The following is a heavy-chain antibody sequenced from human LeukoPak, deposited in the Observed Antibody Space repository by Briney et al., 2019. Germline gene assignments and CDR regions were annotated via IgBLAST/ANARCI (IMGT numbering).Heavy chain of an antibody. CDR1: GLTFNGHS. Sequence: GGSLRLSCVASGLTFNGHSMSWVRQAPGMGLEWVSVVSTNGDVTFYADSVKGRFTISRDNSKNTLFLQMNSLRAEDTAVYYCAKLSLSGRSQSADYWGQGTLVTVSS. J-gene: IGHJ4*02. CDR3: AKLSLSGRSQSADY. D-gene: IGHD3-10*01. CDR2: VSTNGDVT. V-gene: IGHV3-23*01.